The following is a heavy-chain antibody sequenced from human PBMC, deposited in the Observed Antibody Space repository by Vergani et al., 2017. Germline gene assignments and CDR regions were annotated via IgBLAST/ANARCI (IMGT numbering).Heavy chain of an antibody. J-gene: IGHJ4*02. CDR3: AKQQLANYYFDY. V-gene: IGHV3-23*01. Sequence: EVQLLESGGGLVQPGGSLRLSCAASGFTFSSYAMSWVRQAPGKGLEWVSAISGSGGSTYYADSVKGRFNISRDNAKNSLYLQMNSLRAEDTALYYCAKQQLANYYFDYWGQGTLVTVSS. D-gene: IGHD6-13*01. CDR2: ISGSGGST. CDR1: GFTFSSYA.